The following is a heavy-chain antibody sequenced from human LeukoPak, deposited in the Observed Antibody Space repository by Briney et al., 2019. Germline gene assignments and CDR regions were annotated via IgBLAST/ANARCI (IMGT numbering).Heavy chain of an antibody. CDR1: GFTFHGSW. V-gene: IGHV3-7*01. J-gene: IGHJ4*02. CDR2: MDPSGTQK. D-gene: IGHD1-1*01. Sequence: PGGSLRLSCAASGFTFHGSWMNWVRQVPGKGLEWVANMDPSGTQKRYVDSVRGSFTISTDNSGTSFYLEMSSLTVDDTAIYYGAIWTSDNNWGQGTLVTVSS. CDR3: AIWTSDNN.